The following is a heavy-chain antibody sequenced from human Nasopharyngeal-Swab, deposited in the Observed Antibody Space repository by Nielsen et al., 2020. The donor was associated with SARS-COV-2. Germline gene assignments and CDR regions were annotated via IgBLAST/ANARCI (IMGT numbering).Heavy chain of an antibody. CDR3: TRGSRVVVPLLYYYYYMDV. J-gene: IGHJ6*03. Sequence: SVKVSCKASGGTFSSYAISWVRQAPAQGLEWMGGIIPIFGTANYAQKFQGRVTITADESTSTAYMELSSLRSEDTAVYYCTRGSRVVVPLLYYYYYMDVWGKGTTVTVSS. CDR2: IIPIFGTA. CDR1: GGTFSSYA. V-gene: IGHV1-69*13. D-gene: IGHD2-2*01.